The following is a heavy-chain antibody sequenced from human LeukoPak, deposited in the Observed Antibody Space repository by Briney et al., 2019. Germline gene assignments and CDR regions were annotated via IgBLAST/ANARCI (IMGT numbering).Heavy chain of an antibody. D-gene: IGHD3-22*01. J-gene: IGHJ3*01. V-gene: IGHV3-23*01. CDR2: ISRSGENT. CDR1: GLTLSNSA. CDR3: ARVHGLIDPFDV. Sequence: GGSLRLSCAASGLTLSNSAMGWVRQAPGKGLEWVSVISRSGENTYYADSVKGRFTVSRDSSKNTLYVQMNSLRAEETAIYYCARVHGLIDPFDVWGQGTLVTVSS.